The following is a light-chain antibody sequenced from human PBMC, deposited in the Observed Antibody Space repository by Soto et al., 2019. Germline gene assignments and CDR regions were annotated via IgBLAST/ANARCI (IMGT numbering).Light chain of an antibody. CDR2: AAS. CDR1: QSVLYSSNNKNY. CDR3: LQDHDDSWT. J-gene: IGKJ1*01. V-gene: IGKV4-1*01. Sequence: DIVMTQSPESLAVSLGERATINCKSSQSVLYSSNNKNYLAWYQQKPGKAPTLLIYAASNLQSGVPSRFRGSRSGTEFTLTVSSLQPEDFATYYCLQDHDDSWTFGQGTKVDI.